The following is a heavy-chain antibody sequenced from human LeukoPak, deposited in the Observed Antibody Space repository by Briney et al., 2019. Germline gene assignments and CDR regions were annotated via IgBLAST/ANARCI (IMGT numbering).Heavy chain of an antibody. CDR2: VSGSGATT. CDR3: VKDRASWGHSGDY. D-gene: IGHD7-27*01. V-gene: IGHV3-23*01. J-gene: IGHJ4*02. CDR1: GFTFNNYA. Sequence: GGSLRLSCAASGFTFNNYAMTWVRQAPGKGLEWVAAVSGSGATTYHGDSVKGRFSISRDNSKTTLYLQMNSLRVEDTAIYYCVKDRASWGHSGDYWGQGARVTVSS.